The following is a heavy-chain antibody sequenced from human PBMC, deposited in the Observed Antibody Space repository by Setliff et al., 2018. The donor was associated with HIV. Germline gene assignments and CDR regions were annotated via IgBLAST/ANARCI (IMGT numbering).Heavy chain of an antibody. CDR1: GFTFSDYA. Sequence: GGSLRLSCAASGFTFSDYAMSWVRQAPGKGLEWVSAISGSGRGTYYADSVKGRFTISRDNAKNTLFLQMNSLRAEATALYYCVREPGAPGYFDHWGQGTLGTVSS. CDR2: ISGSGRGT. D-gene: IGHD7-27*01. J-gene: IGHJ4*02. CDR3: VREPGAPGYFDH. V-gene: IGHV3-23*01.